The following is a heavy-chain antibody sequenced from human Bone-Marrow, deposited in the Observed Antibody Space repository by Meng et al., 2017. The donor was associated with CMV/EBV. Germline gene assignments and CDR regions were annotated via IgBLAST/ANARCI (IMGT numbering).Heavy chain of an antibody. D-gene: IGHD3-22*01. J-gene: IGHJ4*02. Sequence: SETLSLTCAVYGGSFSGYYWSWIRQPPGKGLEWIGSIYHSGNSYYNPSLKSRVTISVDTSKNQFSLKLRSVTAADTAVYYCARAEYFYDSSGLGRDPTYFDYWARGTLVTFSS. CDR1: GGSFSGYY. CDR2: IYHSGNS. V-gene: IGHV4-34*01. CDR3: ARAEYFYDSSGLGRDPTYFDY.